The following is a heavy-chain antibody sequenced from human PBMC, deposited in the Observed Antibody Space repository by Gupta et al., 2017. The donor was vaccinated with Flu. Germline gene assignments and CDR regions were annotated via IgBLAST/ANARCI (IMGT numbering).Heavy chain of an antibody. V-gene: IGHV1-2*02. Sequence: QVQLVQSGAEVKKPGASVRVSCKASGDTLTGYYLHWVRQAPGQGLEWMGWINPDIGRTNYAQKFQGRVIMTRDTSINTAYMDLTSLKSDDTAVYYCARVGTVVKGALDLWGQGTPVTVS. J-gene: IGHJ5*02. CDR1: GDTLTGYY. CDR3: ARVGTVVKGALDL. CDR2: INPDIGRT. D-gene: IGHD1-26*01.